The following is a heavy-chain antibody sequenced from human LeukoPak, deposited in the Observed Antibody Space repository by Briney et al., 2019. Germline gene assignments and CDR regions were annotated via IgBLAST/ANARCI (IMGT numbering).Heavy chain of an antibody. J-gene: IGHJ3*02. V-gene: IGHV1-24*01. D-gene: IGHD3-22*01. CDR2: FYPEGGET. CDR1: LYTLIEFS. Sequence: ASVQVSCQFSLYTLIEFSLHSVRQAPGKGRECMGGFYPEGGETIYAQKFQGRVNMTEDTSTNTAYMELSSLRSEDTAVYYCATPNANTYYYDSSPSRAFDIWGQGTMVTVSS. CDR3: ATPNANTYYYDSSPSRAFDI.